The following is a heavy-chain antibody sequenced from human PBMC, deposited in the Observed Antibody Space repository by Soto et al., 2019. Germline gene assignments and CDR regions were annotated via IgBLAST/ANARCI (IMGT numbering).Heavy chain of an antibody. Sequence: QLQLQESGSGLVKPSQTLSLTCAVSGGSISSGGYSWSWIRQPPGKGLEWIGYIYHSGSTYYNPSLKSRVTISVDRSKNQFSLKLSSVTAADTAVYYCASSYYDSSGSALLDWGQGTLVTVSS. D-gene: IGHD3-22*01. J-gene: IGHJ1*01. V-gene: IGHV4-30-2*01. CDR3: ASSYYDSSGSALLD. CDR1: GGSISSGGYS. CDR2: IYHSGST.